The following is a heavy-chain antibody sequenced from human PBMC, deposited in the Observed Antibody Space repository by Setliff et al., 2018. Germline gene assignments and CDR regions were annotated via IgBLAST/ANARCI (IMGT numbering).Heavy chain of an antibody. Sequence: GGSLRLSCTASGFSYSNCWVSWVRQAPRKGLEWVSGGSTGKTDYADSVKGRFTMSRDSSTNTLYLQMNSLRGEDTAVYYCAKDLSSNTAASYFFDLWGQGTQVTVSS. CDR1: GFSYSNCW. D-gene: IGHD5-18*01. V-gene: IGHV3-23*01. J-gene: IGHJ4*02. CDR2: GSTGKT. CDR3: AKDLSSNTAASYFFDL.